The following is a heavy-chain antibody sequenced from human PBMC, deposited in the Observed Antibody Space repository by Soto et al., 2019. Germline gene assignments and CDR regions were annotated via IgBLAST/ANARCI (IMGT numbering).Heavy chain of an antibody. CDR2: IIPLFDGT. J-gene: IGHJ4*02. Sequence: QVQLVQSGAEVRKPGSSVKVSCKASGGTFTTYDISWVRQAPGQGLEWMGGIIPLFDGTKYAQKFQGRVTITADKSTGTAYMELSSLRSEDTAMYYGARDRSSSWYNGTFYFDSWGQGTLVTVSS. CDR3: ARDRSSSWYNGTFYFDS. V-gene: IGHV1-69*06. CDR1: GGTFTTYD. D-gene: IGHD6-19*01.